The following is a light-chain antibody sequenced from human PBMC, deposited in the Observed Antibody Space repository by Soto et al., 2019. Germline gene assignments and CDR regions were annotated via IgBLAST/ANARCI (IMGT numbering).Light chain of an antibody. CDR1: VSEVARYTY. CDR3: SSFTRIVGL. CDR2: DVS. V-gene: IGLV2-14*03. Sequence: QSALTQPASVSGSPGQTITISCTGAVSEVARYTYVSWYQQHPGKGPKVIIYDVSNRPLGVSNRFSGSKSGTTASLTISGLQAEDEADYYCSSFTRIVGLFGGGTKLTVL. J-gene: IGLJ2*01.